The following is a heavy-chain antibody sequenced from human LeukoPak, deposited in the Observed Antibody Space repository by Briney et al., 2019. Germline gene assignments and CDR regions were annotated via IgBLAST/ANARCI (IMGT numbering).Heavy chain of an antibody. CDR1: GYTFTGYH. CDR2: INPNSGDT. CDR3: AKTDARSSSYYYTLDV. J-gene: IGHJ6*02. Sequence: ASVKVSCKASGYTFTGYHMHWVRQAPGQGLEWLGWINPNSGDTSYARKFQGRVTMTRDTSISTAYMELSSLRSDDTAVYYCAKTDARSSSYYYTLDVWGQGTTVTVSS. V-gene: IGHV1-2*02.